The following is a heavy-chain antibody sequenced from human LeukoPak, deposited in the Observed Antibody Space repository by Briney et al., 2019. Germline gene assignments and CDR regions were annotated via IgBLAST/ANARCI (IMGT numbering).Heavy chain of an antibody. CDR1: GFSFSKYA. CDR2: ISKDGSMR. J-gene: IGHJ3*02. Sequence: GRSLRLSCAASGFSFSKYAMDWVRQAPGKGLEWVAIISKDGSMRYYADSVKGRFTVSRDNSNNTLSLQMNSLKSEDTAVYYCAGEKFDIWDQGTMVTVSA. V-gene: IGHV3-30*04. CDR3: AGEKFDI.